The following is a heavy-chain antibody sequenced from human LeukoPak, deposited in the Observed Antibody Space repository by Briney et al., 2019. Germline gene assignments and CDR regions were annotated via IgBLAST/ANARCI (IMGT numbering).Heavy chain of an antibody. CDR3: ARGNGRGEY. D-gene: IGHD3-16*01. CDR1: GFSFSNSW. V-gene: IGHV3-7*01. CDR2: VKQDGSET. J-gene: IGHJ4*02. Sequence: GGSLRLSCAASGFSFSNSWMNWARQAPGKGLEWVATVKQDGSETYYVDSVNGRFTISRDNAKNSLYLQMNGLRAEDTAVYYCARGNGRGEYWGQGTLVTVSS.